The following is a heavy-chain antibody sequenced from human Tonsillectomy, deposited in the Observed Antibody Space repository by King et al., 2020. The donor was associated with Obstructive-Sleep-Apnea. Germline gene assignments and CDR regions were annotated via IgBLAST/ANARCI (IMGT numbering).Heavy chain of an antibody. CDR1: GFTFSSDA. CDR3: AKEDYGDYYLPDY. J-gene: IGHJ4*02. D-gene: IGHD4-17*01. V-gene: IGHV3-23*04. CDR2: ISGRGCRP. Sequence: QLVQSGGGLVQPGGSLRLSCSGSGFTFSSDAMDWVRQAPGKGLEWVSAISGRGCRPYYADTVKGRFTISRDNSRDTLYLQMNSPRAEDTAVYYCAKEDYGDYYLPDYWGQGTLVTVSS.